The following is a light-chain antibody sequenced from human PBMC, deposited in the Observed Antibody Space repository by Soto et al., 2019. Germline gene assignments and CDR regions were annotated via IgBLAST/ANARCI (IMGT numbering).Light chain of an antibody. J-gene: IGKJ1*01. CDR1: QSVSSY. CDR2: DAS. V-gene: IGKV3-11*01. Sequence: EIVLTQSPATLSLSPGERATLSCRASQSVSSYLALYQQKPGQAPRLLIYDASNRTTGIPARFSGSGSGTDFTLTISSLEPEDFAVYYCQQRSHWPWTFGQGTKVEIK. CDR3: QQRSHWPWT.